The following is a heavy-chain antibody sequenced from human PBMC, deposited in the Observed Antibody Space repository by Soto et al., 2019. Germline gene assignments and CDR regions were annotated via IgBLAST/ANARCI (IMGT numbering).Heavy chain of an antibody. D-gene: IGHD4-17*01. CDR1: GGSISSGGYS. CDR2: IYHSGST. CDR3: AGRTDYGDFNSNWFDP. J-gene: IGHJ5*02. Sequence: PSETLSLTCAVSGGSISSGGYSWSWIRQPPGKGLEWIGYIYHSGSTYYIPSLKSRVTISVDRSKNQFSLKLSSVTAADTAVYYCAGRTDYGDFNSNWFDPWGQGTLVTVSS. V-gene: IGHV4-30-2*01.